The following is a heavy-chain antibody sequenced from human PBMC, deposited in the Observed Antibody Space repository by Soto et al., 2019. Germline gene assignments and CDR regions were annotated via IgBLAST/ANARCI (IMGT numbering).Heavy chain of an antibody. V-gene: IGHV3-23*01. J-gene: IGHJ4*02. D-gene: IGHD3-3*01. CDR1: GFTFSSYA. Sequence: PGGSLRLSCAASGFTFSSYAMSWVRQAPGKGLEWVSAISGSGGSTYYADSVKGRFTISRDNSKNTLYLQMNSLRAEDTAVYYCAKSILEWLLSRYYFDYWGQGTMVTV. CDR3: AKSILEWLLSRYYFDY. CDR2: ISGSGGST.